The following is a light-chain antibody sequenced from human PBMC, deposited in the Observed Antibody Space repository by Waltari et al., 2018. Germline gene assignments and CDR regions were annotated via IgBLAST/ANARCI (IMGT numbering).Light chain of an antibody. CDR3: QQYGSSPQDT. Sequence: EIVLTQSPGTLSLSPGERATLSCRASQSVSRNYLAWYQQKPGQAPRRLIYGASSRATGIPVRFSGSGSGTDFTLTISRLEPEDFAVYYCQQYGSSPQDTFGQGTKLEIK. CDR1: QSVSRNY. CDR2: GAS. V-gene: IGKV3-20*01. J-gene: IGKJ2*01.